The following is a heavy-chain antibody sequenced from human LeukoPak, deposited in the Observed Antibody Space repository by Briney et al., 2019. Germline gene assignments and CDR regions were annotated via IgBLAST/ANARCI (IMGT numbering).Heavy chain of an antibody. CDR2: INPNSGGT. CDR1: GYTFTGYY. CDR3: ARLSTSSSWYLFDY. D-gene: IGHD6-13*01. Sequence: ASVKVSRKASGYTFTGYYMHWVRQAPGQGLEWMGWINPNSGGTNYAQKFQGRVTMTRDTSISTAYLQWSSLKASDTAMYYCARLSTSSSWYLFDYWGQGTLVTVSS. V-gene: IGHV1-2*02. J-gene: IGHJ4*02.